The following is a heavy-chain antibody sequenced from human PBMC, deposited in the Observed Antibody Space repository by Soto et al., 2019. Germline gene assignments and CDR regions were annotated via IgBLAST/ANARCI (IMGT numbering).Heavy chain of an antibody. CDR2: ISGSGGST. D-gene: IGHD2-21*01. CDR1: GVTFSSYA. J-gene: IGHJ4*02. Sequence: WGSLRLSCAASGVTFSSYAMSWVRQAPGKGLEWVSAISGSGGSTYYADSVKGRFTISRDNSKNTLYLQMNSLRAEDTAVYYCAKVRTIVVASCWGQGTLVTVSS. CDR3: AKVRTIVVASC. V-gene: IGHV3-23*01.